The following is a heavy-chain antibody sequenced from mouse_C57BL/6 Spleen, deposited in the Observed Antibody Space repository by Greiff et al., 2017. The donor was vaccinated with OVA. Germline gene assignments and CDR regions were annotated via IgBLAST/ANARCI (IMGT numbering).Heavy chain of an antibody. CDR1: GYTFTDYN. D-gene: IGHD3-2*02. Sequence: EVQLQQSGPELVKPGASVKIPCKASGYTFTDYNMDWVKQSHGKSLEWIGEINPNNGGTIYNQKFKGKATLTVDKSSSTAYMELRSLTSEDTAVYYCARRDSSGYLYYYAMDYWGQGTSVTVSS. CDR3: ARRDSSGYLYYYAMDY. V-gene: IGHV1-18*01. CDR2: INPNNGGT. J-gene: IGHJ4*01.